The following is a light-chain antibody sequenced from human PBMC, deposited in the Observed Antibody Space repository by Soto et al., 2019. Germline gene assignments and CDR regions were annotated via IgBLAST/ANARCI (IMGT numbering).Light chain of an antibody. CDR1: SSDVDGYNY. J-gene: IGLJ3*02. Sequence: QSALTQPRSASGSPGQTVTISGTGTSSDVDGYNYVSWYQQYPGRAPKLMIYEVTKRPSGVPDRFSGSKSGNTASLTVSGLQAEDETDYYCSSYAASNNFYFVFGGGTKLTVL. CDR2: EVT. CDR3: SSYAASNNFYFV. V-gene: IGLV2-8*01.